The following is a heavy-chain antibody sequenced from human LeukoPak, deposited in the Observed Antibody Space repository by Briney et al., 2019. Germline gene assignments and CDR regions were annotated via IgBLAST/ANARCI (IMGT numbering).Heavy chain of an antibody. CDR1: GGSISSSSYY. D-gene: IGHD6-13*01. CDR3: ARDRGSSTWYPDY. J-gene: IGHJ4*02. Sequence: SETLSLTCTVSGGSISSSSYYWGWIRQPPRKGLEWIGSIYYSGSTYYNPSLKSRVTISVDTSKNQFSLKLSSVTAADTAVYYCARDRGSSTWYPDYWGQGTLVTVSS. CDR2: IYYSGST. V-gene: IGHV4-39*07.